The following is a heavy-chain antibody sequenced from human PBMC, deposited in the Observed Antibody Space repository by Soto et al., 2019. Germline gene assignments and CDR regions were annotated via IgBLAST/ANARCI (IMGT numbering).Heavy chain of an antibody. CDR3: AREYCSSTSCYNYYYYGMDV. Sequence: SVKVSCKASGVTFSSYAISWVRQAPGQGLEWMGGIIPIFGTANYAQKFQSRVTITADESTSTAYMELSSLRSEDTAVYYCAREYCSSTSCYNYYYYGMDVWGQGTTVTVS. CDR1: GVTFSSYA. D-gene: IGHD2-2*02. V-gene: IGHV1-69*13. J-gene: IGHJ6*02. CDR2: IIPIFGTA.